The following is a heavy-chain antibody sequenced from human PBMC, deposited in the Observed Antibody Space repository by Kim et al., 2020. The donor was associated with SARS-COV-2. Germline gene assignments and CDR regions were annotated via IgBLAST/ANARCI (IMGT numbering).Heavy chain of an antibody. D-gene: IGHD2-15*01. CDR1: KFTFSINW. Sequence: GGSLRLSCVVSKFTFSINWMSWVRQAPGKGLEWVAKIKEDGSEKYYAESVVGRFTISRDNSKNSLFLQMNSLSAEDTAVYYCARDRWYSLDYWGQGTLVTVSS. CDR2: IKEDGSEK. CDR3: ARDRWYSLDY. V-gene: IGHV3-7*01. J-gene: IGHJ4*02.